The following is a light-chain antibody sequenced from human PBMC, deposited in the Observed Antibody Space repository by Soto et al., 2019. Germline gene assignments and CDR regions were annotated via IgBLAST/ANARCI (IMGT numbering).Light chain of an antibody. J-gene: IGKJ4*01. Sequence: EIVLTQSPATLSLSPGERATLSCGASQTVSSSSLAWYQQKPGLAPSLLIYDASSRATGIPARFSGSGSGTDFTLTISRLEPEDFAVYYCQQYSTSHTFGGGTKVEIK. CDR2: DAS. CDR1: QTVSSSS. CDR3: QQYSTSHT. V-gene: IGKV3D-20*01.